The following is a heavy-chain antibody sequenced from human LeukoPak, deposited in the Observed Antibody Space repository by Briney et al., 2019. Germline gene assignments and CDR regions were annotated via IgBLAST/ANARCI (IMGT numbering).Heavy chain of an antibody. Sequence: GGSLRLSCVASGFTFSHYGMHWVRQAPGKGLEWVAFKQYDGSTTFYADSVKGRFTISRDNSKNTLYLQMNSLRAEDTAVYYCAKGSYYDSRALASSGFDYWGQGTLVTVSS. D-gene: IGHD3-22*01. CDR1: GFTFSHYG. J-gene: IGHJ4*02. V-gene: IGHV3-30*02. CDR3: AKGSYYDSRALASSGFDY. CDR2: KQYDGSTT.